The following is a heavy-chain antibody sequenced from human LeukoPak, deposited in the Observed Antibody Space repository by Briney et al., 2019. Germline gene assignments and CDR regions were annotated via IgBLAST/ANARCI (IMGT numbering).Heavy chain of an antibody. CDR1: GDSIRSDDYY. J-gene: IGHJ4*02. CDR3: ASPVTTSGEIDY. Sequence: SETLSLTWTVSGDSIRSDDYYWSWIRQPPGKGLEWFGYIYYSGSTYCNPSLKSRVTISLDKSKNQFSLKLSSVTAADTAVYYCASPVTTSGEIDYWGQGTLVTVSS. D-gene: IGHD4-17*01. CDR2: IYYSGST. V-gene: IGHV4-30-4*08.